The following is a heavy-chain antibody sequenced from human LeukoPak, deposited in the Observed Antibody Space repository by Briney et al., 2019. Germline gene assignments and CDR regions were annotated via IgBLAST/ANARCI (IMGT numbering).Heavy chain of an antibody. CDR2: IIPIFGTA. V-gene: IGHV1-69*05. CDR3: ARGLRWLQLNSAFDI. J-gene: IGHJ3*02. CDR1: GGTFSSYA. D-gene: IGHD5-24*01. Sequence: EASVKVSCKASGGTFSSYAISWVRQAPGQGLEWMGGIIPIFGTANYAQKFQGRVTITTDESTSTAYMELSSLRSEDTAVYYCARGLRWLQLNSAFDIWGQGTMVTVSS.